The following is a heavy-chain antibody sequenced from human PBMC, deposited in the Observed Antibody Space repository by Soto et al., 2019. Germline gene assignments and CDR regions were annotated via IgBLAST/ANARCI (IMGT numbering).Heavy chain of an antibody. J-gene: IGHJ4*02. V-gene: IGHV1-2*04. Sequence: ASVKVSCKASGYTFTGYYMHWVRQAPGQGLEWMGWINPNSGGTNYAQKFQGWVTMTRDTSISTAYMELSRLRSDDTAVYYCARGGIGITMVRGVIKEFDYWGQGTLVTVS. D-gene: IGHD3-10*01. CDR1: GYTFTGYY. CDR3: ARGGIGITMVRGVIKEFDY. CDR2: INPNSGGT.